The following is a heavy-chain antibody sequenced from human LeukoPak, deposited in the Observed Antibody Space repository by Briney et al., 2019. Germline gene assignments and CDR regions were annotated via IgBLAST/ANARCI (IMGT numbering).Heavy chain of an antibody. CDR3: ARAVAVAWFDY. V-gene: IGHV3-7*02. J-gene: IGHJ4*02. CDR2: IKQDGSEK. Sequence: GGSLRLSCAASGFTFSSHWMSWVRQAPGKGLEWVANIKQDGSEKYYVDSVKGRFTISRDNAKNSLYLQMNSLRAEDTAVYYCARAVAVAWFDYWGQGTLVTVSS. D-gene: IGHD6-19*01. CDR1: GFTFSSHW.